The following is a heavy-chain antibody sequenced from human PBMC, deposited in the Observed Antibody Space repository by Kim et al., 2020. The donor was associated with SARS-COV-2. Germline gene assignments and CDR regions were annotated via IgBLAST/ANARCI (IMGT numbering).Heavy chain of an antibody. Sequence: GGSLRLSCAASGFTFSSYAMHWVRQAPGKGLEWVAVIWYDGSNKYYADSVKGRFTISRDNSKNTLYLQMNSLRAEDTAVYYCAKDISSGYPLSYFDYWGQGTLVTVSS. V-gene: IGHV3-33*06. CDR2: IWYDGSNK. CDR3: AKDISSGYPLSYFDY. J-gene: IGHJ4*02. CDR1: GFTFSSYA. D-gene: IGHD3-3*01.